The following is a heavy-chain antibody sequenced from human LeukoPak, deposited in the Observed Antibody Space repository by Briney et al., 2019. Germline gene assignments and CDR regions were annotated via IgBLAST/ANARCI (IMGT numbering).Heavy chain of an antibody. Sequence: SETLSLTCTVSGGSISSYYWSWIRQPPGKGLEWIGYIYYGGSTNYNPSLKSRVTISADTSKNQFSLKLSSVTAADTAVYYCARLYYGSGNAFDYWGQGTLVTV. CDR2: IYYGGST. J-gene: IGHJ4*02. D-gene: IGHD3-10*01. V-gene: IGHV4-59*01. CDR1: GGSISSYY. CDR3: ARLYYGSGNAFDY.